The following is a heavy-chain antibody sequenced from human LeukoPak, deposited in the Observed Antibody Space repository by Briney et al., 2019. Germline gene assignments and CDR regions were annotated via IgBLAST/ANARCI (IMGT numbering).Heavy chain of an antibody. Sequence: PGRSLRLSCAASGFTFSSYAMHWVRQAPGKGLEWVAVISYDGSNKYYADSVKGRFTISRDNSKITLYLQMNSLRAEDTAVYYCARARIGVVPNYYGMDVWGQGTTVTVSS. D-gene: IGHD6-19*01. J-gene: IGHJ6*02. V-gene: IGHV3-30*04. CDR2: ISYDGSNK. CDR1: GFTFSSYA. CDR3: ARARIGVVPNYYGMDV.